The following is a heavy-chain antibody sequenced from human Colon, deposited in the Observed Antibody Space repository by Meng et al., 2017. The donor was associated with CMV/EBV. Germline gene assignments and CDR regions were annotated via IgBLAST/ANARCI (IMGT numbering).Heavy chain of an antibody. CDR3: ARVSKGRLDP. CDR2: ISSNGGST. D-gene: IGHD3-16*02. Sequence: GGSLRLSCAASGFTFSNYAMHWVRQAPGKGLEYVSAISSNGGSTYYADSVKGRFTISRDNSKNTLYLQMGSLRAEDMAVYYCARVSKGRLDPWGQGTLVTVSS. J-gene: IGHJ5*02. CDR1: GFTFSNYA. V-gene: IGHV3-64*02.